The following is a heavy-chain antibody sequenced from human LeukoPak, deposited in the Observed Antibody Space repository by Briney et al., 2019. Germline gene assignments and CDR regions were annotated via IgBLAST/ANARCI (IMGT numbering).Heavy chain of an antibody. CDR1: GYTFTSYD. V-gene: IGHV1-8*01. CDR3: ARGRDDYGDYETIDY. J-gene: IGHJ4*02. D-gene: IGHD4-17*01. CDR2: MNPNSGNT. Sequence: GASVKASCKASGYTFTSYDINWVRQATGQGLEWMGWMNPNSGNTGYAQKFQGRVTMTRNTSISTAYMELSSLRSEDTAVYYCARGRDDYGDYETIDYWGQGTLVTVSS.